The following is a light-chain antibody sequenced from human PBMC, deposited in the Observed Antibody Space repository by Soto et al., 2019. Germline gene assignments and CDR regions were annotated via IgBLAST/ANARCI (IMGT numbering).Light chain of an antibody. CDR1: NSDVGGYKY. Sequence: QSALTQPASVSGSPGQSITISCTGTNSDVGGYKYVSWYQQHPGKVPKLIIYEVNNRPSGVSNRFSGSKSGNTASLTISGLQAEDEADYYCNSYTSSSSWVFGGGTKLTVL. CDR2: EVN. CDR3: NSYTSSSSWV. V-gene: IGLV2-14*01. J-gene: IGLJ3*02.